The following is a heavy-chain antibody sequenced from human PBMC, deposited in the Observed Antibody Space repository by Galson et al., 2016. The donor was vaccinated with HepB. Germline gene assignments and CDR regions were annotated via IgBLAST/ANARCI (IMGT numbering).Heavy chain of an antibody. Sequence: QSGAEVKKPGESLRISCQASGYDFTRYFISWVRQMPGKGLEWMGRIDPSDSQTTYSPSFEGHVTISLDKSVSSVYLNWNSLKASDSGVYYCARRTMVRGPTWFAPWGQGTLVTVSS. CDR3: ARRTMVRGPTWFAP. CDR1: GYDFTRYF. D-gene: IGHD3-10*01. J-gene: IGHJ5*02. CDR2: IDPSDSQT. V-gene: IGHV5-10-1*01.